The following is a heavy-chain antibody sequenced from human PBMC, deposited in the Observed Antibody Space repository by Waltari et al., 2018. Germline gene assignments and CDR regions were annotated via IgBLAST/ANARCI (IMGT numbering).Heavy chain of an antibody. J-gene: IGHJ4*02. V-gene: IGHV3-53*02. CDR3: ARIRPTTTSGWVPFDY. D-gene: IGHD6-19*01. CDR2: FHNGVDT. Sequence: EVQLMETGGGLIQPGGSMRVYCAASGFTVTDYPMAWVRQISGQGLEWVSMFHNGVDTYYADSVKGRFTVFSDNSKNTVLLQMNSLRAEDTAFYYCARIRPTTTSGWVPFDYWGQGTLVTVS. CDR1: GFTVTDYP.